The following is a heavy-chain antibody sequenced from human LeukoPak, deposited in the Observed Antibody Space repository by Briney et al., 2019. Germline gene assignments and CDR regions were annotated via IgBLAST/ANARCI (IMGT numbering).Heavy chain of an antibody. V-gene: IGHV1-69*13. D-gene: IGHD3-22*01. CDR2: IIPIFGTA. J-gene: IGHJ4*02. CDR3: ARDLGQWLLLD. CDR1: GYTFTSYD. Sequence: SVKVSCTASGYTFTSYDISWVRQAPGQGLEWMGGIIPIFGTANYAQKFQGRVTITADESTSTAYMELSSLRSEDTAVYYCARDLGQWLLLDWGQGTLVTVSS.